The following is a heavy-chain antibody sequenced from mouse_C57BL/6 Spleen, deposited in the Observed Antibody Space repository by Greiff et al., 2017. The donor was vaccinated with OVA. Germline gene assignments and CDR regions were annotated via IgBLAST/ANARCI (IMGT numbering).Heavy chain of an antibody. CDR2: ISSGSSTI. V-gene: IGHV5-17*01. J-gene: IGHJ2*01. Sequence: EVKLVESGGGLVKPGGSLKLSCAASGFTFSDYGMHWVRQAPEKGLEWVAYISSGSSTIYYADTVKGRFTISRDNAKNTLFLQMTSLRSEDTAMYYCARGGPLLFDYWGQGTTLTVSS. D-gene: IGHD2-1*01. CDR3: ARGGPLLFDY. CDR1: GFTFSDYG.